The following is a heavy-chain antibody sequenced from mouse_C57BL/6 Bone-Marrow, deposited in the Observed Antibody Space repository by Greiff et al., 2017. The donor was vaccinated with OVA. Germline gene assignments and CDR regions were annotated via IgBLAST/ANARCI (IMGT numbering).Heavy chain of an antibody. CDR3: ARHGDYGSFFDY. J-gene: IGHJ2*01. CDR1: GFTFSSYG. CDR2: ISSGGSYT. D-gene: IGHD1-1*01. V-gene: IGHV5-6*01. Sequence: EVKVVESGGDLVKPGGSLKLSCAASGFTFSSYGMSWVRQTPDKRLEWVATISSGGSYTYYPDSVKGRFTLSRDNAKNTLYLQLSRLKSEDTAMYYCARHGDYGSFFDYWGQGTTLSVTS.